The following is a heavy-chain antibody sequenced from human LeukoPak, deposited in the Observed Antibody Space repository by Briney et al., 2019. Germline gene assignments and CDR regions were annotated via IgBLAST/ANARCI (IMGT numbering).Heavy chain of an antibody. CDR1: GFTFSSYA. J-gene: IGHJ4*02. Sequence: GGSLRLSCAASGFTFSSYAMTWVRQAPGKGLEWVSVISGSGGSTYYADSVKGRFTISRDNAKNSLYLQMNSLRAEDTAVYYCARDRIAMVRGDPQFDYWGQGTLVTVSS. CDR3: ARDRIAMVRGDPQFDY. V-gene: IGHV3-23*01. D-gene: IGHD3-10*01. CDR2: ISGSGGST.